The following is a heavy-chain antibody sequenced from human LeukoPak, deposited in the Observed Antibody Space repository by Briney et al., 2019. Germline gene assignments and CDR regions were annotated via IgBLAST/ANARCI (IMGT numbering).Heavy chain of an antibody. CDR3: ARGVGADSDTCFDS. D-gene: IGHD1-26*01. J-gene: IGHJ4*02. V-gene: IGHV3-21*01. CDR2: IDNSGSYM. Sequence: GGSLRLSCAASGFTFSRYSMNWVRQAPGKGLEWVSSIDNSGSYMYYADSVKGRFTISRDSAKNSLYLQMSSLTVEDTAVYYCARGVGADSDTCFDSRGQGALVTVSS. CDR1: GFTFSRYS.